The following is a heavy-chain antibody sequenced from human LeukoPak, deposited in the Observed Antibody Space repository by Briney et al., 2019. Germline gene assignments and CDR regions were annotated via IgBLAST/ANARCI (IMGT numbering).Heavy chain of an antibody. D-gene: IGHD4-17*01. V-gene: IGHV4-34*01. CDR2: INHSGST. Sequence: SETLSLTCAVYGGSFSGYYWSWIRQPPGKGLEWIGEINHSGSTNYNPSLKSRVTISVDTSKNQFSLKLSSVTAADTAVYYCARGPPYGDYAPFDYWGQGTLATVSS. CDR1: GGSFSGYY. CDR3: ARGPPYGDYAPFDY. J-gene: IGHJ4*02.